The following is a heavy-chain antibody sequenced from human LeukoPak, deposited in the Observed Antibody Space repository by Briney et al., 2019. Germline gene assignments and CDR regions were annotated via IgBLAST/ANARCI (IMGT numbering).Heavy chain of an antibody. CDR2: MNPSGST. CDR3: ARGRQDVTMIVVIMTAVSYYLDV. V-gene: IGHV4-34*01. D-gene: IGHD3-22*01. Sequence: SETLSLTCAVYGGSFSGYYWTWIRHTPEKGLEWIGEMNPSGSTNYNPSLKSRVTISVDTSKNQFSLTLSSVTAADTAVYYCARGRQDVTMIVVIMTAVSYYLDVWGKGTTVAVS. CDR1: GGSFSGYY. J-gene: IGHJ6*03.